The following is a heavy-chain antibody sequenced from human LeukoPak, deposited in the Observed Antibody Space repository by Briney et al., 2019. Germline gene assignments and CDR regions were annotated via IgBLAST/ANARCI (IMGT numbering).Heavy chain of an antibody. D-gene: IGHD6-19*01. CDR3: ARGPPRIAVAAYYFDY. J-gene: IGHJ4*02. V-gene: IGHV1-46*01. Sequence: ASVKVSCKASGYTFTSFYMHWVRQAPGQGLEWMGIINPSVGSTSYAQKFQGRVTMTRDTSTRTVYMELSSLRSEDTAVYYCARGPPRIAVAAYYFDYWGQGTLVTVSS. CDR1: GYTFTSFY. CDR2: INPSVGST.